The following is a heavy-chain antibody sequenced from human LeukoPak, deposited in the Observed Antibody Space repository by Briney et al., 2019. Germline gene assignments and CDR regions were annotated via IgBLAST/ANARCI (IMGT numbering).Heavy chain of an antibody. J-gene: IGHJ4*02. Sequence: GGSLRLSCAASGFTFSSYAMSWVRQAPGKGLEWVSAISGSGSSTYYADSVKGRFTISRDNSKQTLYLQMNSLRAEDTAVYYCAKCLRQCGGGSCYSVHNYFDYWGQGTLVTVSS. CDR2: ISGSGSST. CDR1: GFTFSSYA. D-gene: IGHD2-15*01. CDR3: AKCLRQCGGGSCYSVHNYFDY. V-gene: IGHV3-23*01.